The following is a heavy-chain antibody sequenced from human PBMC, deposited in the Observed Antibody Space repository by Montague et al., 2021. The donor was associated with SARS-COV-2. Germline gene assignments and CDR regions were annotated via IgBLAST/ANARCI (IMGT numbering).Heavy chain of an antibody. CDR2: IGGGGRRT. Sequence: SLRLSCAAFGFIFSSNAMSWVRQAPGKGLEWVSTIGGGGRRTYYADSVKGRFTISRDNSKKTLYLQMNSLRDEDTAVYYCAKVGGYSNGLSDYWGQGTLVTVSS. V-gene: IGHV3-23*01. D-gene: IGHD5-18*01. CDR1: GFIFSSNA. J-gene: IGHJ4*02. CDR3: AKVGGYSNGLSDY.